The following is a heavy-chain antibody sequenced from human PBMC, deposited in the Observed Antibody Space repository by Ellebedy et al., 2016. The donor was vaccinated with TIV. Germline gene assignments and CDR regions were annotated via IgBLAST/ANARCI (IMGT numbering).Heavy chain of an antibody. Sequence: GESLKISCEDSGFTFANYWMSWVRQAPGKGPEWVANIKQDGSEIFYVDSVKGRFTISRDNAKNSVYLQMNSLRAEDTAIYYCARDYEYCSGDSCYSYWYFDLWGRGTLVAVSS. CDR3: ARDYEYCSGDSCYSYWYFDL. CDR2: IKQDGSEI. J-gene: IGHJ2*01. CDR1: GFTFANYW. V-gene: IGHV3-7*01. D-gene: IGHD2-15*01.